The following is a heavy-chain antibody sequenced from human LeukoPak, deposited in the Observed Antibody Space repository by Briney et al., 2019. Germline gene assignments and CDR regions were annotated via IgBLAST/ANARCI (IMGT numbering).Heavy chain of an antibody. CDR2: ISGGGGST. CDR1: GFTFSIYG. D-gene: IGHD1-14*01. CDR3: AKGSGINHYHWIDP. Sequence: GGSLRLSCAASGFTFSIYGMSWVRQAPGKGLEWVSGISGGGGSTYYADSVKGRFTISRDNSKNTLYLQVDSLRAEDTALYYCAKGSGINHYHWIDPWGQGTLVTVSS. J-gene: IGHJ5*02. V-gene: IGHV3-23*01.